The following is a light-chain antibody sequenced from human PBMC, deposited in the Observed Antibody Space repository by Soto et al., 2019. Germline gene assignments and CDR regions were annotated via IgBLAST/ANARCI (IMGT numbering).Light chain of an antibody. CDR2: EVN. CDR3: CSFVRTNGLL. V-gene: IGLV2-23*02. J-gene: IGLJ2*01. Sequence: QPALTQPASVSGSPGQSITISCTGTSSDVGSYDLVSWXQHHSGKAPKIIIYEVNKRPSGISDRFSGSKSGNTASLTISGLQAEDEADYFCCSFVRTNGLLFGGGTKLTVL. CDR1: SSDVGSYDL.